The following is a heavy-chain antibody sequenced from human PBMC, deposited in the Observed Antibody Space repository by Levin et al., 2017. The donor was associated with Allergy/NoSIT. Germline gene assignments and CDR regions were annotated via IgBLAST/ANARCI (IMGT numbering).Heavy chain of an antibody. J-gene: IGHJ6*02. D-gene: IGHD4-17*01. V-gene: IGHV5-10-1*01. CDR1: GYSFTNYW. CDR2: IDPRDSYS. CDR3: ARVLDYGDDAGYGMDV. Sequence: PGESLKISCKGSGYSFTNYWFTWVRQMPGKGLEWMGRIDPRDSYSNYSPSFQGHVTISADKSTSTAYLQWSSLKASDTAMYFCARVLDYGDDAGYGMDVWGQGTTVTVSS.